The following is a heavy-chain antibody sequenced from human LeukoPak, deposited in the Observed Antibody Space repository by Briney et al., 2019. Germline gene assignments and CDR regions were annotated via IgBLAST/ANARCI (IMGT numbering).Heavy chain of an antibody. J-gene: IGHJ4*02. V-gene: IGHV4-61*05. CDR3: ANTDYGDYLSYWSR. D-gene: IGHD4-17*01. Sequence: PSETLSLTCTVSGGSISSSSYYWTWIRQPPGKGLEWIGYIYYSGSTNYNPSLKSRVTISLNTSKNQSSLKLTSVTATDTAVYYCANTDYGDYLSYWSRWGQGTLVTVSS. CDR1: GGSISSSSYY. CDR2: IYYSGST.